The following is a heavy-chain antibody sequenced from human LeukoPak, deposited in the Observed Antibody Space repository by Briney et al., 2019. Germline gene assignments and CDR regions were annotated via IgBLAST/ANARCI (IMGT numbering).Heavy chain of an antibody. CDR3: ARDNGWGYSYGPRFDY. CDR2: FYHTGRT. CDR1: GVSITGYY. Sequence: TSETLSLTCSVSGVSITGYYWNWIRQSPGKGLEWIGYFYHTGRTNYNPSLKNRVTISADTSKTQFSLTLSSVTAADTAVYYCARDNGWGYSYGPRFDYWGQGILVTVSS. V-gene: IGHV4-59*01. D-gene: IGHD5-18*01. J-gene: IGHJ4*02.